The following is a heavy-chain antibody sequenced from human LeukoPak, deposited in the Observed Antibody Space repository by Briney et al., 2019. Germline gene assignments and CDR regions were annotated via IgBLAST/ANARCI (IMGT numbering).Heavy chain of an antibody. CDR2: IYYSGST. V-gene: IGHV4-61*01. CDR3: ARVVTQHYYYYGMDV. J-gene: IGHJ6*02. D-gene: IGHD5-18*01. CDR1: GGSISSSSYY. Sequence: SETLSLTCTVSGGSISSSSYYWSWIRQPPGKGLEWIGYIYYSGSTNYNPSLKSRVTISVDTSKNQFSLKLSSVTAADTAVYYCARVVTQHYYYYGMDVWGQGTTVTVSS.